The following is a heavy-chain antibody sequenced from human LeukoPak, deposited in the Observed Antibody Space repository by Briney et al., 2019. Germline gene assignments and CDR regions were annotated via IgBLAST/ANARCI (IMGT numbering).Heavy chain of an antibody. J-gene: IGHJ5*02. CDR3: ARDRSYYYGSGSKRWFDP. V-gene: IGHV3-21*01. CDR2: ISSSSSYI. D-gene: IGHD3-10*01. CDR1: GFTFSSYS. Sequence: GGSLRLSCAASGFTFSSYSMNWVRQAPGKGLEWVSSISSSSSYIYYADSVKGRFTISRDNAKNSLYLQMNSLRAEDTAVYYCARDRSYYYGSGSKRWFDPWGQGTLVTVSS.